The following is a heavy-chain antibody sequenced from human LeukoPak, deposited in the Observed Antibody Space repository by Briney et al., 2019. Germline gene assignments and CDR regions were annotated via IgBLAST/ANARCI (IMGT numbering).Heavy chain of an antibody. CDR1: GYSFTSYW. D-gene: IGHD4-17*01. CDR2: IYPGDSDT. CDR3: ARVRERGDYVELHAFDI. J-gene: IGHJ3*02. Sequence: GESLKISCKGSGYSFTSYWIGWVRQMPGKGLEWMGIIYPGDSDTRYSPSFQGQVTISADKSISTAYLQWSSLKASDTAMYYCARVRERGDYVELHAFDIWGQGTMVTVSS. V-gene: IGHV5-51*01.